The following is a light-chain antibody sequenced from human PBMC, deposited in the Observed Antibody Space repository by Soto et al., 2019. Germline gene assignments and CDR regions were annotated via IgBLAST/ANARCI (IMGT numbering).Light chain of an antibody. J-gene: IGLJ1*01. Sequence: QSVLTQPPSASGSPGQSVTISCTGTSSDVGGYNYVSWYQQHPGRAPKLMIYEVSKRPSGVPDRFSGSKSGNTASLTVSGLQTEDEADYYCNSYAGSNNQVFGTGTKLTVL. CDR1: SSDVGGYNY. V-gene: IGLV2-8*01. CDR2: EVS. CDR3: NSYAGSNNQV.